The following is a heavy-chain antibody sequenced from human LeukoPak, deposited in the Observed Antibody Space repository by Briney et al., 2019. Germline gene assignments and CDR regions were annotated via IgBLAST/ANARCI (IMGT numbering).Heavy chain of an antibody. J-gene: IGHJ6*02. Sequence: ASVTVSFKASGYTFTSYGISWVRQAPGQGLEWMGWISAYNGNTNYAQKLQGSVTMTTDTSTSTAYMELRSLRSDDTAVYYCARGERYSGIDYYYYGMDVWGQGTTVTVSS. CDR3: ARGERYSGIDYYYYGMDV. CDR1: GYTFTSYG. D-gene: IGHD1-26*01. CDR2: ISAYNGNT. V-gene: IGHV1-18*01.